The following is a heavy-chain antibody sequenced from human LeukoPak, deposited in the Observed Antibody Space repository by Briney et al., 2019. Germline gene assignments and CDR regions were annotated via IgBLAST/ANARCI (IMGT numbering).Heavy chain of an antibody. J-gene: IGHJ4*02. CDR3: ARQLTIVTTFDY. V-gene: IGHV4-31*03. CDR2: IYYSGST. D-gene: IGHD4-17*01. Sequence: SQTLSLTCTVPGGSISSGGYYWSWIRQHPGNGLEWIGYIYYSGSTYYNPSLKSRVTISVDTSKNQFSLKLSSVTAADTAVYYCARQLTIVTTFDYWGQGTLVAVSS. CDR1: GGSISSGGYY.